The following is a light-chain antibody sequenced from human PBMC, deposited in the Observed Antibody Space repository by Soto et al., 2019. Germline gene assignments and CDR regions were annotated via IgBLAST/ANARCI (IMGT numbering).Light chain of an antibody. V-gene: IGKV4-1*01. J-gene: IGKJ5*01. Sequence: DIVTTQSPDSLAVSLGERATINCKSSQSVLYSSNNKNYLAWYQQKPGQPPKLLIYWASTRESGVPDRFGGSGSGTDFTLTISSLQAEDVAVYYCQQYYSSPLTFGGGTRLEIK. CDR3: QQYYSSPLT. CDR2: WAS. CDR1: QSVLYSSNNKNY.